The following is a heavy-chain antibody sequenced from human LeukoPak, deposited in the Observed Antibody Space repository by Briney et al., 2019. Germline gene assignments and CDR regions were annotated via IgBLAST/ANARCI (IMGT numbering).Heavy chain of an antibody. Sequence: SETLSLTCAVYGGPFRGYYWSWIRQPPGKGLEWIGEINDSGSVNHSPSLKSRVTISVDTSKNQFSLKLRSVTAADTAIYFCARYEEYSRSWDYWGRGTLVTVSS. CDR2: INDSGSV. CDR1: GGPFRGYY. J-gene: IGHJ4*02. CDR3: ARYEEYSRSWDY. D-gene: IGHD6-6*01. V-gene: IGHV4-34*01.